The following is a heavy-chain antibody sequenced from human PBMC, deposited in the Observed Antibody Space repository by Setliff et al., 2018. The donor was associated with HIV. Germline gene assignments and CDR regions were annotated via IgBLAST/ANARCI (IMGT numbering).Heavy chain of an antibody. J-gene: IGHJ5*02. V-gene: IGHV3-30*18. CDR2: IYFDGSDR. Sequence: GGSLRLSCTASGFTFSGFYMHWVRQAPGKGLEWVAVIYFDGSDRSYADSVKGRFTISRDNSKNTVYLEMNSLRGDDTAVYFCAKDRGQGYSGYYGCDSWGQGTLVTVSS. CDR3: AKDRGQGYSGYYGCDS. D-gene: IGHD5-12*01. CDR1: GFTFSGFY.